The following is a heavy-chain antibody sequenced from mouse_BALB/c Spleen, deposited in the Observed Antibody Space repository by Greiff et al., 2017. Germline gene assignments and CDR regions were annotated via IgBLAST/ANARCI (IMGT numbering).Heavy chain of an antibody. J-gene: IGHJ1*01. D-gene: IGHD4-1*01. Sequence: EVMLVESGPSLVKPSQTLSLTCSVTGDSITSGYWNWIRKFPGNKLEYMGYISYSGSTYYNPSLKSRISITRDTSKNQYYLQLNSVTTEDTATYYCARGGTGTGYFDVWGAGTTVTVSS. CDR2: ISYSGST. CDR3: ARGGTGTGYFDV. CDR1: GDSITSGY. V-gene: IGHV3-8*02.